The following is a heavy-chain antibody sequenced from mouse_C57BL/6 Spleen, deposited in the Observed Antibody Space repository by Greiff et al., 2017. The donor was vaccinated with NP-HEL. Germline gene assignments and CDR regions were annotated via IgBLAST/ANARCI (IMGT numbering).Heavy chain of an antibody. Sequence: QVHVKQSGPELVKPGASVKISCKASGYAFSSSWMNWVKQRPGKGLEWIGRIYPGDGDTNYNGKFKGKATLTADKSSSTAYMQLSSLTSEDSAFCFCSRDSGSSYFAYWGQGTLVTVSS. CDR1: GYAFSSSW. CDR3: SRDSGSSYFAY. CDR2: IYPGDGDT. J-gene: IGHJ3*01. D-gene: IGHD1-1*01. V-gene: IGHV1-82*01.